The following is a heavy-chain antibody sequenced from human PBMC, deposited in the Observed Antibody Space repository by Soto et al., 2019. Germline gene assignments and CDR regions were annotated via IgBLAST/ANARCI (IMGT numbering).Heavy chain of an antibody. CDR1: GFTFSSYS. V-gene: IGHV3-48*02. D-gene: IGHD3-22*01. Sequence: QPGGSLRLSCAASGFTFSSYSMNWVRQAPGKGLEWVSYISSSSSTIYYADSVKGRFTISRDNAKNSLYLQMNSLRDEDTAVYYRARDAPPLAYYYDPNWFDPWGQGTLVTVSS. J-gene: IGHJ5*02. CDR2: ISSSSSTI. CDR3: ARDAPPLAYYYDPNWFDP.